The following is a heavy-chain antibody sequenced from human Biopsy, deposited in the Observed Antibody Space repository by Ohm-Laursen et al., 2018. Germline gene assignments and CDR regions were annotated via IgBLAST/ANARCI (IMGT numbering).Heavy chain of an antibody. CDR2: FDREERKT. V-gene: IGHV1-24*01. CDR1: GYTLNELS. J-gene: IGHJ6*02. Sequence: GSSVKVSCKVSGYTLNELSMHWVRQTGGKGLEWMGGFDREERKTVYAQMFQGRVTITADTSTSTAYMELSSLRSDDTAAYYCARGRRLPAAISSYYYAMDVWGQGTTVTVSS. CDR3: ARGRRLPAAISSYYYAMDV. D-gene: IGHD2-2*01.